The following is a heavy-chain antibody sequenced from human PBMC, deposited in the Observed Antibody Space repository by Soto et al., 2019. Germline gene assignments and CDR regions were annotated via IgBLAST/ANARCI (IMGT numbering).Heavy chain of an antibody. CDR2: ISAYNGNT. Sequence: QVQLVQSGAEVKKPGASVKVSCKASGYTFTSYGISWVRQAPGQGLEWMGWISAYNGNTNYAQKLQGGVTMTTDPPTSTAYMELRSLRSDNTAVEYCARSFSRSPWFDPWGQGTLVTVSS. CDR3: ARSFSRSPWFDP. CDR1: GYTFTSYG. V-gene: IGHV1-18*01. J-gene: IGHJ5*02.